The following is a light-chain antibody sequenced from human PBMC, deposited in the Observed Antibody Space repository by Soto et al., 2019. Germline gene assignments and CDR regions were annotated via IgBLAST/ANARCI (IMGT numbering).Light chain of an antibody. CDR1: QSISSW. V-gene: IGKV1-5*01. Sequence: DMQMTQYPSPLSASVGDRVTITCRASQSISSWLAWYQQKAGKAPKLLIYDASSLESGVPSRFSGSGSGTEFTLTISSLQPEDFATYYCQQSYSTPLTFGGGTKVDIK. J-gene: IGKJ4*01. CDR2: DAS. CDR3: QQSYSTPLT.